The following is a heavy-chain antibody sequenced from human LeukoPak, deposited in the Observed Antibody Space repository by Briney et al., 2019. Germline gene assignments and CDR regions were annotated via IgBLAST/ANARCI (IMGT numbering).Heavy chain of an antibody. D-gene: IGHD3-10*01. J-gene: IGHJ4*02. CDR2: INPNSGGT. Sequence: ASVKVSCKASGYTFTGYYMHWVRQAPEQGLEWMGWINPNSGGTNYAQKFQGRVTMTRDTSISTAYMELSRLRSDDTAVYYCARVPSHYYGSGSYLYYFDYWGQGTLVTVSS. CDR3: ARVPSHYYGSGSYLYYFDY. CDR1: GYTFTGYY. V-gene: IGHV1-2*02.